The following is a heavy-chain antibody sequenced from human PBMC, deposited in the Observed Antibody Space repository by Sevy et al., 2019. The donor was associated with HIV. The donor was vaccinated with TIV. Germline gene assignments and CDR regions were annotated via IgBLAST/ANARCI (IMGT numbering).Heavy chain of an antibody. CDR2: ISAYNGNT. D-gene: IGHD2-2*01. J-gene: IGHJ4*02. CDR3: ARPSYRYCSSTSCSGGGYYFDY. V-gene: IGHV1-18*01. CDR1: GYTFTSYG. Sequence: ASVKVSCKASGYTFTSYGISWVRQASGQGLEWMGWISAYNGNTNYAQKLQGRVTMTTDTSTSTAYMELRSLRSDDTAVYYCARPSYRYCSSTSCSGGGYYFDYWGQGTLVTVSS.